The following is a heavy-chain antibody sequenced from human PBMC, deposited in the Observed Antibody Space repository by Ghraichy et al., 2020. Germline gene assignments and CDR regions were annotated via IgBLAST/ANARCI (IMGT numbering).Heavy chain of an antibody. V-gene: IGHV3-33*01. CDR1: GFTFSSYG. Sequence: GGSLRLSCAASGFTFSSYGMHWVRQAPGKGLEWVAVIWYDGSNKYYADSVNGRFTISRDNSKNTLYLQMNSLRAEDTAVYYCARVAGSSGWNKIDYWGQGTLVTVSS. D-gene: IGHD6-19*01. CDR3: ARVAGSSGWNKIDY. J-gene: IGHJ4*02. CDR2: IWYDGSNK.